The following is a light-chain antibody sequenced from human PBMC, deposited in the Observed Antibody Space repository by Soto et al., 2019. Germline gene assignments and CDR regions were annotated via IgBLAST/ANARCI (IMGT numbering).Light chain of an antibody. CDR3: QSYDSSLSGFYV. J-gene: IGLJ1*01. V-gene: IGLV1-40*01. CDR1: SSNIGAGYD. CDR2: GNS. Sequence: QSVLTQPPSVSGAPGQRVTISCTGSSSNIGAGYDVHWYKQLPGTAPKLLIDGNSNRPSGVPDRFSGSKSGTSASLAITGLQAEDEADDSCQSYDSSLSGFYVFGTGTKVTVL.